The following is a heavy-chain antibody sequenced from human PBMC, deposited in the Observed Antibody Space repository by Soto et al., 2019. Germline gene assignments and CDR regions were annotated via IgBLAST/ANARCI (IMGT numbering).Heavy chain of an antibody. Sequence: GGSLRLSCAASGFTFSSYSMNWVRQAPGKGLEWVSSISSSSSYIYYADSVKGRFTISRDNAKNSLYLQMNSLRAEDTAVYYCAREREETRITMVSNWFDPWGQGTLVTVSS. J-gene: IGHJ5*02. CDR2: ISSSSSYI. V-gene: IGHV3-21*01. D-gene: IGHD3-10*01. CDR3: AREREETRITMVSNWFDP. CDR1: GFTFSSYS.